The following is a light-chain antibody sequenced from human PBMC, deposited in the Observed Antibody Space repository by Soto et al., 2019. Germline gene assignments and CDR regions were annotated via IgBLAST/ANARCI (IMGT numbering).Light chain of an antibody. Sequence: DIQMPQSPSSLSASVGDTVSITCRAGQTFNNYLNWYQHKPGKVPKLLIYAATALQSVVPSRFSASASGTDFTLTIINVQPEDCGTYYCQQSYTSQQTFGQGTKLEI. CDR2: AAT. J-gene: IGKJ2*01. CDR3: QQSYTSQQT. CDR1: QTFNNY. V-gene: IGKV1-39*01.